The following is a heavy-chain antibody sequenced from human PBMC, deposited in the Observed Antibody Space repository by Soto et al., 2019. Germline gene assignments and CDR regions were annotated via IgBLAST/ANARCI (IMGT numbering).Heavy chain of an antibody. CDR3: ARDVGGARTYCSGGSCYDDYYGMDV. D-gene: IGHD2-15*01. CDR2: ISAYNGNT. J-gene: IGHJ6*02. Sequence: ASVKVSCKASGYTFTSYGISWVRQAPGQGLEWMGWISAYNGNTNYAQKLQGRVTMTTDTSTSTAYMELRSLRSDDTAVYYCARDVGGARTYCSGGSCYDDYYGMDVWGQGTTVTVSS. CDR1: GYTFTSYG. V-gene: IGHV1-18*01.